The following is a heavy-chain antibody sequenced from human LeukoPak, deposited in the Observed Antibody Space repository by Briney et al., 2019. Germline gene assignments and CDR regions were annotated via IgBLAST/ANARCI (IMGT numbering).Heavy chain of an antibody. J-gene: IGHJ1*01. CDR2: IKSKTDGGTT. CDR1: GFTFSNAW. V-gene: IGHV3-15*01. CDR3: TTEGYCSGGSCYIYFQH. Sequence: PGGSLRLSCAASGFTFSNAWMSWVRQPPGKGLEWVGRIKSKTDGGTTDYAAPVKGRFTISRDDSKNTLYLQMNSLETEDTAVYYCTTEGYCSGGSCYIYFQHWGQGTLVTVSS. D-gene: IGHD2-15*01.